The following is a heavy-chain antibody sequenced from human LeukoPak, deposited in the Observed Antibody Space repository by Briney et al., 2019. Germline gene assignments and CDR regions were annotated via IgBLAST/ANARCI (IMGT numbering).Heavy chain of an antibody. D-gene: IGHD4-17*01. V-gene: IGHV4-39*07. J-gene: IGHJ4*02. CDR3: ARVPTVTFFDY. CDR1: GGSISSSSYY. Sequence: SETLSLTCTVSGGSISSSSYYWGWIRQPPGKGLEWIGSIYYSVSTYYTPSLKSRVTISVDTSKNQFSLKLSSVTAADTAVYYCARVPTVTFFDYWGQGTLVTVSS. CDR2: IYYSVST.